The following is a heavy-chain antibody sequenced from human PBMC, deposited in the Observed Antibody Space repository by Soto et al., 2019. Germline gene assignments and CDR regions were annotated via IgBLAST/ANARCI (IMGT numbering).Heavy chain of an antibody. CDR2: ISAYNGNT. Sequence: ASVKVSCKASGYTFTSYGISWVRQAPGQGLEWMGWISAYNGNTNYAQKLQGRVTMTTDTSTSTAYMELRSLRSDDTAVYYCARDADLNNWNYVRFYYYYYGMDVWGQGTTVTVSS. D-gene: IGHD1-7*01. V-gene: IGHV1-18*01. CDR1: GYTFTSYG. J-gene: IGHJ6*02. CDR3: ARDADLNNWNYVRFYYYYYGMDV.